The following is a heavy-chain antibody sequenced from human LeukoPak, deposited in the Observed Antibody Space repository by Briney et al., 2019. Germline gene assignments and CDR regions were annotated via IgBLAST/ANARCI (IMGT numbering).Heavy chain of an antibody. V-gene: IGHV3-11*06. D-gene: IGHD4-23*01. J-gene: IGHJ4*02. Sequence: GGSLRLSCAASGFTFSDYYMSWIRQAPGKGLEWVSYISSSSSYIYYADSVKGRFTISRDNAKNSLYLQMNSLRAEDTAVYYCARDQSLDYGGNFDYWGQGTLVTVSS. CDR3: ARDQSLDYGGNFDY. CDR2: ISSSSSYI. CDR1: GFTFSDYY.